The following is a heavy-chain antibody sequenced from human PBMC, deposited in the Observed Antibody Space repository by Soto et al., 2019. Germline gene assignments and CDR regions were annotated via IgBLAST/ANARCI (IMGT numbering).Heavy chain of an antibody. CDR3: AKDSLGGGLHLGPQNYYGLDV. CDR2: FSGSDGST. J-gene: IGHJ6*02. V-gene: IGHV3-23*01. Sequence: GGSLRLSCAASGFTFSSYAMSWVRQAPGKGLEWVSGFSGSDGSTYYADSVNGRFTISRDHSKTTLYLQMNSLRAEDTAVYYCAKDSLGGGLHLGPQNYYGLDVWGLGTTVTVSS. CDR1: GFTFSSYA. D-gene: IGHD3-16*01.